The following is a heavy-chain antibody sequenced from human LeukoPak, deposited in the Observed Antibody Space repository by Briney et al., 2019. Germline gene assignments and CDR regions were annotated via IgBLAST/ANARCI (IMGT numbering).Heavy chain of an antibody. CDR1: GFTFSSCG. CDR2: ISYDGSNK. V-gene: IGHV3-30*03. CDR3: ASDERSAWYEY. D-gene: IGHD6-13*01. Sequence: GGSLRLSCAASGFTFSSCGMHWVRQAPGKGLEWVAVISYDGSNKYYADSVKGRFTISRDNSKNTLYLQMNSLRAEDTAVYYCASDERSAWYEYWGQGTLVTVSS. J-gene: IGHJ4*02.